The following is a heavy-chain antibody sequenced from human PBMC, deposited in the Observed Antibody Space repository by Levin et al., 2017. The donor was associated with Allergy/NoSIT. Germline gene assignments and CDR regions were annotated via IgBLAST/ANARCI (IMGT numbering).Heavy chain of an antibody. CDR1: GFIFSDFQ. V-gene: IGHV3-11*03. Sequence: KAGGSLRLSCAASGFIFSDFQMSWIRQAPGQGLEWVSYITTGGTRYTNYADSRFTISRDNAKNSLYLQMNRLRAEDTAVYYCARMSSSWTFFDFWGQGILVTVSS. CDR2: ITTGGTRYT. CDR3: ARMSSSWTFFDF. J-gene: IGHJ4*02. D-gene: IGHD6-13*01.